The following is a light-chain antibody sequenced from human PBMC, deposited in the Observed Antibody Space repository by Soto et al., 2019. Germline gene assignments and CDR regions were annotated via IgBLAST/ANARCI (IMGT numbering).Light chain of an antibody. V-gene: IGLV2-8*01. Sequence: QSALTQPPSASGSPGQSVAISCTGTSSDVGGYNYVSWYQQHPGKVPKLLIYEVTQRPSGVPDRFSGSKSGNTASLTVSGLQAEDEADYYCSSYGGNSNYVFGTGTKVTVL. J-gene: IGLJ1*01. CDR2: EVT. CDR3: SSYGGNSNYV. CDR1: SSDVGGYNY.